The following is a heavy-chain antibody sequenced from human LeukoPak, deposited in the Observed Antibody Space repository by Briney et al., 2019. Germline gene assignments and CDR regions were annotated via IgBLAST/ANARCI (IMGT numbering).Heavy chain of an antibody. CDR3: ARVGSGYPRAFDI. CDR1: GGSISSSNW. J-gene: IGHJ3*02. D-gene: IGHD5-12*01. CDR2: IYHSGST. V-gene: IGHV4-4*02. Sequence: PSETLSLTCAVSGGSISSSNWWSWVRQPPGKGLEWVGEIYHSGSTNYNPSLKSRVTISVDKSKNQFSLKLSSVTAADTAVYYCARVGSGYPRAFDIWGQGTMVTVSS.